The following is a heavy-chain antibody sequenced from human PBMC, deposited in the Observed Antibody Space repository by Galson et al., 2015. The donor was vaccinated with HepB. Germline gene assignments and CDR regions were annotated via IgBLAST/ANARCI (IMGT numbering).Heavy chain of an antibody. CDR1: GFTFSSYS. V-gene: IGHV3-48*02. CDR3: ARDRRYSYACDY. Sequence: SLRLSCAASGFTFSSYSMNWVRQAPGKGLEWISHISNSSSDIYYADSVKGQFTISRDNAKNLLYLHMNSLRDDDTAVYYCARDRRYSYACDYWGQGTLVTVSS. J-gene: IGHJ4*02. CDR2: ISNSSSDI. D-gene: IGHD5-18*01.